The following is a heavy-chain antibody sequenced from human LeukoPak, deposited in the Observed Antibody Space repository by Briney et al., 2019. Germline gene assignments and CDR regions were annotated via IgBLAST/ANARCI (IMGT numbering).Heavy chain of an antibody. CDR1: GFTFRNYI. D-gene: IGHD6-13*01. CDR3: TTDRVASSGRRWYYFDF. V-gene: IGHV3-23*01. Sequence: GGSLRLSCAAPGFTFRNYIMAWVRQTPGKGLEWVSSIFGSGDTTYYTESVKGRFTISRDNSKNTLYLQMNSLRAEDTAVYYCTTDRVASSGRRWYYFDFWGQGTLVTVSS. CDR2: IFGSGDTT. J-gene: IGHJ4*02.